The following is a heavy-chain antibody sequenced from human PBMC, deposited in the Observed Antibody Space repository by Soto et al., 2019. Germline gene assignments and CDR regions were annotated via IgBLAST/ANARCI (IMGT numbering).Heavy chain of an antibody. CDR3: ARSHDILTGFSSPHFDY. Sequence: QVQLQESGPGLVKPSETLSLTCTVSGDSVSSYYWSWIRQPPGKGLEWIGYIYYSGSTNYNPSLKRLVTISVDTSKNQFSLKLSSVTAADTAVYYCARSHDILTGFSSPHFDYWGQGTLVTVSS. V-gene: IGHV4-59*02. CDR1: GDSVSSYY. J-gene: IGHJ4*02. CDR2: IYYSGST. D-gene: IGHD3-9*01.